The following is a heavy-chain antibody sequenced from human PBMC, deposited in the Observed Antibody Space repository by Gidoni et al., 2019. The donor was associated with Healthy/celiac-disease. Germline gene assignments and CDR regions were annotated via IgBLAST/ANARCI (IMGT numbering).Heavy chain of an antibody. CDR1: GFTFSSYS. Sequence: EVQLVESGGGLVKPGGSLRLSCAASGFTFSSYSMNWVRQAPGKGLEWVSSISSSSSYIYYADSVKGRFTISRDNAKNSLYLQMNSLRAEDTAVYYCAREAYCSGGSCASDYWGQGTLVTVSS. V-gene: IGHV3-21*01. CDR2: ISSSSSYI. J-gene: IGHJ4*02. D-gene: IGHD2-15*01. CDR3: AREAYCSGGSCASDY.